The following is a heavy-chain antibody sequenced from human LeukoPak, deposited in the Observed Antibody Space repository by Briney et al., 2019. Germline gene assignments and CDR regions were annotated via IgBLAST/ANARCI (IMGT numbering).Heavy chain of an antibody. CDR2: INPSGGST. V-gene: IGHV1-46*01. CDR3: ASRRHYGDYVFDY. Sequence: RASVKVSCKASGYTFTSYYMHWVRQAPGQGLEWMGVINPSGGSTSYAQKFQGRVTMTRDMSTSTVYMELSSLRSEDTAVYYCASRRHYGDYVFDYWGQGTLVTVSS. J-gene: IGHJ4*02. CDR1: GYTFTSYY. D-gene: IGHD4-17*01.